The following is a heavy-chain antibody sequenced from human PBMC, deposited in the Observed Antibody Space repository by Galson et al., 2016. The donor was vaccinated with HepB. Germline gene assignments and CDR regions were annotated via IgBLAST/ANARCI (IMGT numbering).Heavy chain of an antibody. J-gene: IGHJ4*02. CDR1: GGSISSSNYY. CDR3: ARLRNHCASTRCLCYFDY. D-gene: IGHD2-2*01. CDR2: INYSGTT. Sequence: SETLSLTCTVSGGSISSSNYYWGWIRQPPGEGLEWIGSINYSGTTYYNPSLKTRVTLFVDTSKNRFSLGLSSVIAAATAVYYCARLRNHCASTRCLCYFDYWGRGSLVTVSS. V-gene: IGHV4-39*02.